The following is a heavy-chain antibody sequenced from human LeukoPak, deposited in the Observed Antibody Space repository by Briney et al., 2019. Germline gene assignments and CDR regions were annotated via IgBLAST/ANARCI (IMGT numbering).Heavy chain of an antibody. J-gene: IGHJ3*02. V-gene: IGHV1-18*01. Sequence: ASVKVSCKASGYTFTSYGISWVRQAPGQGLEWMGGISAYNGNTNYAQKLQGRVTMTTDTSTSTAYMALRSLRSDDTAVYYCARRWKICSGGSCYDAFDIWGQGTMVTVSS. D-gene: IGHD2-15*01. CDR3: ARRWKICSGGSCYDAFDI. CDR2: ISAYNGNT. CDR1: GYTFTSYG.